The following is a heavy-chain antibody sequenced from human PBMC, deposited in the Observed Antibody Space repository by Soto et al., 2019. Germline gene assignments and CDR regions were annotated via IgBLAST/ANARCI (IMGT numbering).Heavy chain of an antibody. V-gene: IGHV4-59*08. Sequence: SETLSLTCTVSGGSISSYYWSWIRQPPGKGLEWIGYIYYSGSTNYDPSLKSRVTISVDTSKNQFSLKLSSVTAADTAVYYCGAQDYVAKGYHFETSGQGTMVTVPQ. CDR2: IYYSGST. D-gene: IGHD4-17*01. CDR1: GGSISSYY. CDR3: GAQDYVAKGYHFET. J-gene: IGHJ4*02.